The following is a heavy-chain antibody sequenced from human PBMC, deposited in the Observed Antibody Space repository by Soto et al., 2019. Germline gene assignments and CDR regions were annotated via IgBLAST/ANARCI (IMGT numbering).Heavy chain of an antibody. CDR2: IWYDGSNK. CDR1: GFTFSSYG. Sequence: GALRLSCAASGFTFSSYGMHWVRQAPGKGLEWVAVIWYDGSNKYYADSVKGRFTISRDNSKNTLYLQMNSLRAEDTAVYYCARDFENDSGYSNYYYYGMDVWGQGTTVTVSS. D-gene: IGHD5-12*01. J-gene: IGHJ6*02. CDR3: ARDFENDSGYSNYYYYGMDV. V-gene: IGHV3-33*01.